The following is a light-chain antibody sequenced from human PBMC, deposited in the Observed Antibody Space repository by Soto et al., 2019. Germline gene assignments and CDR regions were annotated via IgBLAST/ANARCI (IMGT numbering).Light chain of an antibody. J-gene: IGLJ1*01. V-gene: IGLV2-23*02. CDR3: CSYAGPTTRFV. Sequence: QSALTQPASVSGSPGQSITISCTGTTSDVGSYNFVSWYQQHPGKAPKLMIHEVSKRPSGVSNRFSGSKSGNTASLTISGLQAEDQAAYYCCSYAGPTTRFVFGTGTKVTVL. CDR1: TSDVGSYNF. CDR2: EVS.